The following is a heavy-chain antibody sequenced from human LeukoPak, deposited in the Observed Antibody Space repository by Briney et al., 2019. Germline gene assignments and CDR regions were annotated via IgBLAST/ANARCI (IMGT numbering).Heavy chain of an antibody. CDR2: IKQDGSEK. J-gene: IGHJ5*02. V-gene: IGHV3-7*03. CDR1: GFTFSSYW. D-gene: IGHD6-19*01. CDR3: ARVVEEGSGWYWFYP. Sequence: GGSLRLSCAASGFTFSSYWMSWVRQAPGKGLEWVANIKQDGSEKYYVDSVKGRFTISRDNAKNSLYLQMNSLRAEDTAVYYCARVVEEGSGWYWFYPWGEGTLVTVSS.